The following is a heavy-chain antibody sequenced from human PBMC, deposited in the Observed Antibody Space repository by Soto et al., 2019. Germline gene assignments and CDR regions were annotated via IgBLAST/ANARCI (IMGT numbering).Heavy chain of an antibody. CDR2: VSAYNGNT. CDR3: ARAATLSIYETHDV. J-gene: IGHJ6*02. D-gene: IGHD5-12*01. CDR1: CLTFNNYG. Sequence: ASXKGSFKAACLTFNNYGINWVRQAPGQGLEWMGWVSAYNGNTNYAQEFQGRVTMTTDTSTNTAYMELRSLGSDDTAVYYCARAATLSIYETHDVWGQGTTVTVSS. V-gene: IGHV1-18*04.